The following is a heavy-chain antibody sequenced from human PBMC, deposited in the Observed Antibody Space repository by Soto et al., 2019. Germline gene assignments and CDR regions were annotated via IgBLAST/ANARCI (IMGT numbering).Heavy chain of an antibody. Sequence: AGSLRLSCIASGFSFGNDWMGWVRQAPGKGQEWVANIKEDGSEKFSVDSVRGRFTISRANAKNSQYLQMNSLRADDTAVYYCARPERNSKYHPLLSWGQGTLVTVSS. CDR1: GFSFGNDW. J-gene: IGHJ4*02. CDR2: IKEDGSEK. D-gene: IGHD1-1*01. CDR3: ARPERNSKYHPLLS. V-gene: IGHV3-7*01.